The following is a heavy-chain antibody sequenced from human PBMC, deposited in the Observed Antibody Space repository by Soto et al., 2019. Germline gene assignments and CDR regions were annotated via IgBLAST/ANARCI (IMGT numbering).Heavy chain of an antibody. CDR3: TSQNIAVAGGI. J-gene: IGHJ3*02. CDR2: IRSKANSYAT. D-gene: IGHD6-19*01. Sequence: PGGSLRLSCAASGFTFSGSAMHWVRQASGKGLEWVGRIRSKANSYATAYAASVKGRFTISRDDSKNTAYLQMNSLKTEDTAVYYCTSQNIAVAGGIWGQGTMVTVSS. CDR1: GFTFSGSA. V-gene: IGHV3-73*01.